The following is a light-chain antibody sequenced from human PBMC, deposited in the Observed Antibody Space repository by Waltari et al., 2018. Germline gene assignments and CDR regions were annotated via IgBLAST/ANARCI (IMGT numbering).Light chain of an antibody. V-gene: IGLV2-18*02. J-gene: IGLJ2*01. CDR3: SSYTTNTRF. CDR1: NSDIANYNR. Sequence: QSALTQPPSVSGSPGQSVTISCTGTNSDIANYNRVSWYQQSPGTAPKLIIYDVHNRASGVYGRLSCSKSGNTASLTISGLQAGDEADDYCSSYTTNTRFFGGGTKVTVL. CDR2: DVH.